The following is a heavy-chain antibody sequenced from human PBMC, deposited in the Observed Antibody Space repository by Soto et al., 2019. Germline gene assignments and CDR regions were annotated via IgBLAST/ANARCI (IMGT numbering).Heavy chain of an antibody. CDR2: IYPGDSDT. V-gene: IGHV5-51*01. Sequence: GESLKISCKGSGYSFTSYWIGWVRQMPGKGLEWMGIIYPGDSDTRYSPSFQGQVTISADKSISTAYLQWSSLKASDTAMYYCARHSGYDSYESEDSSSGYLDYCGQGTLVTVPS. CDR3: ARHSGYDSYESEDSSSGYLDY. D-gene: IGHD5-12*01. J-gene: IGHJ4*02. CDR1: GYSFTSYW.